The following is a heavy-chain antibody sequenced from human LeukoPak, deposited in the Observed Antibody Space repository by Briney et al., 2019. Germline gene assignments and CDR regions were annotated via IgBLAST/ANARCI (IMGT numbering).Heavy chain of an antibody. CDR3: ARWKPLGTFDY. CDR1: GYTFTSYD. Sequence: ASVKVSCKASGYTFTSYDISWVRQAPGQGLEWMGWVSAYNGNTNYAQKLQGRVTMTTDTSTSTAYMELRSLRSDDTAVYYCARWKPLGTFDYWGQGTLVTVSS. CDR2: VSAYNGNT. V-gene: IGHV1-18*01. D-gene: IGHD1-7*01. J-gene: IGHJ4*02.